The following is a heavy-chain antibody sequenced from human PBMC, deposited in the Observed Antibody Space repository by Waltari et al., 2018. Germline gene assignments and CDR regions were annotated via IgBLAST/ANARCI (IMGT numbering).Heavy chain of an antibody. D-gene: IGHD3-22*01. V-gene: IGHV3-30*04. CDR3: ARDYCDRTNCHGMDV. J-gene: IGHJ6*02. CDR2: ISYNERNI. Sequence: QVQLVESGGGVVQPGRSLRLPCSASEFTFRSSSMPWVRQAPGKGLEWVAVISYNERNIYYVDSVKGRFIMSRDNSNKMLYLQMNNLRTEDTAVYYCARDYCDRTNCHGMDVWGQGTTVIVSS. CDR1: EFTFRSSS.